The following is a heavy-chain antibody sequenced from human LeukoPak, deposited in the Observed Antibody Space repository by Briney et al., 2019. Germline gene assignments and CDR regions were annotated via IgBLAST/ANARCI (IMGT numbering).Heavy chain of an antibody. V-gene: IGHV3-33*01. CDR3: AREKIAAAGRGFAY. CDR1: GFTFSSYC. Sequence: PGGSLRLSCAASGFTFSSYCMHWVRQAPGKGLEWVAVIWYEGRNKYYGDSVKGRFTISKDNYKNTLYLKMNSLRAEDRAVYYCAREKIAAAGRGFAYRGQGTLVAVSS. D-gene: IGHD6-13*01. CDR2: IWYEGRNK. J-gene: IGHJ4*02.